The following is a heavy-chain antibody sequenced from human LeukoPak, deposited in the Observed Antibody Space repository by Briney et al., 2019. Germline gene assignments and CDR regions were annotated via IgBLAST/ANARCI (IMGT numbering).Heavy chain of an antibody. J-gene: IGHJ6*02. D-gene: IGHD6-19*01. CDR2: IYTSGST. CDR3: ARERGSREWLGSYYYYYYGMDV. V-gene: IGHV4-61*02. CDR1: GGSISSGSYY. Sequence: PSETLSLTCTVSGGSISSGSYYWSWIRQPAGKGLEWIGRIYTSGSTNYNPSLKSQVTISVDTSKNQFSLKLSSVTAADTAVYYCARERGSREWLGSYYYYYYGMDVWGQGTTVTVSS.